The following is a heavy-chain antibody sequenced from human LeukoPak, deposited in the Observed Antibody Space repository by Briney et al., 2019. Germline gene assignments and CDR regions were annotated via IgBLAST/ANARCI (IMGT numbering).Heavy chain of an antibody. V-gene: IGHV4-59*01. Sequence: PSKTLSLTCTVSGGXISSYFWSWIRQPPGKGLEWIGYICYSGSTNYNHSLQSRVTISIDTSKNQFSLRLSSVTAADTAVYYCARDLHDAFDIWGQGRVVTVSS. CDR3: ARDLHDAFDI. CDR2: ICYSGST. J-gene: IGHJ3*02. CDR1: GGXISSYF.